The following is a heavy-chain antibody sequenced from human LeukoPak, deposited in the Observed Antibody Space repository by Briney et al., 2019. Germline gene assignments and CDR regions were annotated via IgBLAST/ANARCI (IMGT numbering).Heavy chain of an antibody. Sequence: EASVKVSCKASGYTFTSYDINWVRQATGQGLEWMGWMNPNSGNTGYAQKFQGRVTMTRNTSITTAYMELGSLISEDTAVYYCARVGYCSGGSCHTKPYYYYYMDVWGKGATVTVSS. V-gene: IGHV1-8*02. D-gene: IGHD2-15*01. CDR2: MNPNSGNT. J-gene: IGHJ6*03. CDR1: GYTFTSYD. CDR3: ARVGYCSGGSCHTKPYYYYYMDV.